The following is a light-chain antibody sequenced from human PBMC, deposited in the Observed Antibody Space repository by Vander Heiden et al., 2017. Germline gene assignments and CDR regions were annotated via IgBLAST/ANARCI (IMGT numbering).Light chain of an antibody. CDR2: GKN. J-gene: IGLJ2*01. CDR1: SLRSYY. Sequence: SSEPTQDPAVSVALGQTVRITCQGDSLRSYYASWYQQKPGQAPVLVIYGKNNRPSGIPDRFSGSSSGNTASLTITGAQAEDEADYDCNSRDSSGNHGVFGGGTKLTVL. CDR3: NSRDSSGNHGV. V-gene: IGLV3-19*01.